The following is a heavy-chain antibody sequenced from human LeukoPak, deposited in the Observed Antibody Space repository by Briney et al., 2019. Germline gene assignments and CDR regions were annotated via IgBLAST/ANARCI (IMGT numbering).Heavy chain of an antibody. V-gene: IGHV3-15*01. D-gene: IGHD5-24*01. CDR1: GFTFRNIW. J-gene: IGHJ4*02. CDR2: IRSNSDGGTT. CDR3: TAATSVTTSWW. Sequence: PGGSLRLSCAASGFTFRNIWMTWVRQAPGKGLEGVGRIRSNSDGGTTDYAAPVKGRFTISREDSKTTLYVQLNRLKAGDTTVVYCTAATSVTTSWWWGQGTLVTVSS.